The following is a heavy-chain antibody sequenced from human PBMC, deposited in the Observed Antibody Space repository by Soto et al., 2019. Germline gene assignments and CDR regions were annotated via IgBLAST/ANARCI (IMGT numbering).Heavy chain of an antibody. Sequence: QVQLQESGPGLVKPSETLSLTCTVSGGSISTYYWNWIRQSAGKGLEWIGRVYISGSTNYHPSLKSRVAMSVDTSNNQFSLKVTSVIAADTAVYYCARGGRDGFDIWGQGTMVTVSS. CDR3: ARGGRDGFDI. CDR1: GGSISTYY. CDR2: VYISGST. V-gene: IGHV4-4*07. J-gene: IGHJ3*02.